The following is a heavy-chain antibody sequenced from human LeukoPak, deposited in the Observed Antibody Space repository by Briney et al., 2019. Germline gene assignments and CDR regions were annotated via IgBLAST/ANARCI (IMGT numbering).Heavy chain of an antibody. J-gene: IGHJ4*02. D-gene: IGHD6-13*01. Sequence: LTGGSLRLSCAASGFTFSSYAMSWVRQAPGKGLEWVSAISGSGGSTYYADSVKGRFTISRDNSKNTLYLQMNSLRAEDTAVYYCAKDDFQSGVYSSSWAAPHFDYWGQGTLVTVSS. CDR3: AKDDFQSGVYSSSWAAPHFDY. CDR1: GFTFSSYA. V-gene: IGHV3-23*01. CDR2: ISGSGGST.